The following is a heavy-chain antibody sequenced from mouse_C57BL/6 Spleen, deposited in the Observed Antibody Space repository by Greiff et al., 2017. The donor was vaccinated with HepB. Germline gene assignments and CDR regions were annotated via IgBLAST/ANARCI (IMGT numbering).Heavy chain of an antibody. CDR1: GFTFSDYY. D-gene: IGHD1-1*01. J-gene: IGHJ1*03. V-gene: IGHV5-16*01. CDR3: ASYGSSYWYFDV. Sequence: EVNLVESEGGLVQPGSSMKLSCTASGFTFSDYYMAWVRQVPEKGLEWVANINYDGSSTYYLDSLKSRFIISRDNAKNILYLQMSSLKSEDTATYYCASYGSSYWYFDVWGTGTTVTVSS. CDR2: INYDGSST.